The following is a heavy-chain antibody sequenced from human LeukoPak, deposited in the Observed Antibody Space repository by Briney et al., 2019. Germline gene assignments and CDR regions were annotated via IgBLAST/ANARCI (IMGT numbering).Heavy chain of an antibody. CDR2: IVVDSGNT. V-gene: IGHV1-58*01. Sequence: ASVTVSCKASGFTFTSSAVQWVRQARGQRLEWIGWIVVDSGNTNYAQNFQERVTITMDMSTSTAYMELSSLRSEDAAGYFCAAGRVVGSSLAFDYWGQGTLVTVSS. CDR1: GFTFTSSA. CDR3: AAGRVVGSSLAFDY. J-gene: IGHJ4*02. D-gene: IGHD1-26*01.